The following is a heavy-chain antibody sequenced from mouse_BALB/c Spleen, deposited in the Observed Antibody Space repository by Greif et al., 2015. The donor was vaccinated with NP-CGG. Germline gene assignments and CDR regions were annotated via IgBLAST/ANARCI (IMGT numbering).Heavy chain of an antibody. CDR3: ARLFDY. J-gene: IGHJ2*01. CDR1: GFTFSSFG. CDR2: ISSGSSTI. V-gene: IGHV5-17*02. Sequence: EVQLVESGGGLVQPGGSRKLSCAASGFTFSSFGMHWVRQAPEKGLEWVAYISSGSSTIYYADTVKDRFTISRDNPKNTLFLQMTSLRSEDTAMYYCARLFDYWGQGTTLTVSS.